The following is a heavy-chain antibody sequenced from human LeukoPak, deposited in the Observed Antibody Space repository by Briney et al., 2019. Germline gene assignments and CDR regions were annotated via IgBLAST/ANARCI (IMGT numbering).Heavy chain of an antibody. Sequence: SGTLSLTRTVPRDSTTNSIHYWGWVRQPPGKGLGWIGSIDYSGSTYNNPSLKSRATISIATSKNQFSLKLSSVTAADTAMYDCSRGRGSSEVLYYFDYWGQGTLVTVSS. D-gene: IGHD6-13*01. CDR3: SRGRGSSEVLYYFDY. CDR1: RDSTTNSIHY. J-gene: IGHJ4*02. CDR2: IDYSGST. V-gene: IGHV4-39*07.